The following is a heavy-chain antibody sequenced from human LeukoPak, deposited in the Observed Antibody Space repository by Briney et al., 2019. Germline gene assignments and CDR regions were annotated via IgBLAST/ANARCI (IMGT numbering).Heavy chain of an antibody. CDR2: ISSSSSYI. V-gene: IGHV3-21*01. Sequence: GGSLRLSCAASGFTFSSYSMNWVRQAPGKGLEWVSSISSSSSYIYYAGSVKGRFTISRDNAKNSLYLQMNSLRAEDTAVYYCARDRELNYGDYGAFDIWGQGTMVTVSS. D-gene: IGHD4-17*01. CDR3: ARDRELNYGDYGAFDI. CDR1: GFTFSSYS. J-gene: IGHJ3*02.